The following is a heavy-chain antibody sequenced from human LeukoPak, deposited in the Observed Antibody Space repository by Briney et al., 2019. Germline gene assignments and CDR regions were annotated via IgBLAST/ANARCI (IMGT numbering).Heavy chain of an antibody. CDR3: ARALTTLTYEGY. V-gene: IGHV3-11*04. Sequence: PGGSLRLSCAASGFTFSDYYMTWIRQAPGKGLEWISSISSDGGAMYYADPVKGRFTVSRDNARNSLYLQMNSLSAEDTAVYYCARALTTLTYEGYWGQGTLVTVSS. CDR1: GFTFSDYY. CDR2: ISSDGGAM. J-gene: IGHJ4*02. D-gene: IGHD1-1*01.